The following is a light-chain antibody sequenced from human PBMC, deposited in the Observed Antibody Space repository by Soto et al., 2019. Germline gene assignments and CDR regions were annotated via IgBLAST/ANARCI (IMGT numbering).Light chain of an antibody. V-gene: IGKV3-20*01. J-gene: IGKJ2*01. CDR2: GAS. Sequence: EIVLTQSPGTLSLSPGERATLSCRASQSVSSSYLAWYQQKPGQAPRLLIYGASSRATGIPDRFSGSGSGTDFTLTISRLEPEDFAVYYCQQCGSSLYTFGQGTKLEIK. CDR3: QQCGSSLYT. CDR1: QSVSSSY.